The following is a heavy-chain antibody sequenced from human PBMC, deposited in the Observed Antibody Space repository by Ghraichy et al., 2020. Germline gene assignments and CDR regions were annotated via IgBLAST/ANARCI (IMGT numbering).Heavy chain of an antibody. J-gene: IGHJ3*02. CDR3: GKSMSVGALYAFDI. V-gene: IGHV4-59*01. Sequence: SETLSLTCTVSGGSISSYYWSWIRQPPGRGLEWLGYIYHSGSFNYNPSLKRRVTISIDTSNNRFSLKLSSVTAADTAVYFCGKSMSVGALYAFDIWGQGTMVTVSS. D-gene: IGHD6-6*01. CDR2: IYHSGSF. CDR1: GGSISSYY.